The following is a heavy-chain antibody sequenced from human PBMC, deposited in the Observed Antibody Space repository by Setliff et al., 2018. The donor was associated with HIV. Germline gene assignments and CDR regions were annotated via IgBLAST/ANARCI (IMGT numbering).Heavy chain of an antibody. D-gene: IGHD3-10*01. CDR2: INHSGST. V-gene: IGHV4-34*01. Sequence: PSETLSLTCAGSGGSFSGYYWTWIRQPPGKGLEWIGEINHSGSTNYNPSLKSRVTISVDTSKRQFSLKLSSVTAADTAVYYCSRGLDYYGSGSYLPLGYWGQGTLVTVSS. CDR1: GGSFSGYY. CDR3: SRGLDYYGSGSYLPLGY. J-gene: IGHJ4*02.